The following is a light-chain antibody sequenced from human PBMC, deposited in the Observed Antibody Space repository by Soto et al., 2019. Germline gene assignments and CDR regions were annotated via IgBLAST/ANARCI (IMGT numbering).Light chain of an antibody. J-gene: IGKJ1*01. CDR1: QSISRW. Sequence: DIQMTQSPSTLSASVGDRVTITCRASQSISRWVAWYQQKPGKVPKLLIYEASTLESGVPSRFSGSGSGTEFTLTISSLQPDDFAHYHCHQYNSYSPWTFSQGTNVDIK. V-gene: IGKV1-5*03. CDR2: EAS. CDR3: HQYNSYSPWT.